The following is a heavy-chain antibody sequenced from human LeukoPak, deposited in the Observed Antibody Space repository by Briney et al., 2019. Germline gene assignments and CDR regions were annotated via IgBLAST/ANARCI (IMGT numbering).Heavy chain of an antibody. CDR3: ARDIGDCSSGRCYSDYIDY. V-gene: IGHV3-11*04. CDR1: GFTFSDYY. D-gene: IGHD2-15*01. Sequence: GGSLRLSCAASGFTFSDYYMSWIRQAPGKGLEWVSHISSSGSTRYYADSVKGRFTISRDNAKNSLYLQMNSLRAEDTAVYYCARDIGDCSSGRCYSDYIDYWGQGTLVTVSS. CDR2: ISSSGSTR. J-gene: IGHJ4*02.